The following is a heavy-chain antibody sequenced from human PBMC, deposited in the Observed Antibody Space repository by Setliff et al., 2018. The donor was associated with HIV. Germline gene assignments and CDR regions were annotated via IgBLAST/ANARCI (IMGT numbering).Heavy chain of an antibody. D-gene: IGHD3-3*01. Sequence: SVKVSCKASGGTFNNYGISWLRQAPGQGLEWMGGIIPIFGTANYAQKFQGRVNMTSDTSTSTGYMGLSSLKSDDTAVYYCARGAYYDFWSGFESGFDYWGQGTLVTVSS. CDR1: GGTFNNYG. CDR3: ARGAYYDFWSGFESGFDY. J-gene: IGHJ4*02. V-gene: IGHV1-69*05. CDR2: IIPIFGTA.